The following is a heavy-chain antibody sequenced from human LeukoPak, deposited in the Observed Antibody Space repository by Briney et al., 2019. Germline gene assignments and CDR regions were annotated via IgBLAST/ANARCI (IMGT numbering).Heavy chain of an antibody. CDR1: GFTFSSYA. V-gene: IGHV3-23*01. CDR2: ISGSGGST. J-gene: IGHJ4*02. CDR3: AKGPHSMITFGGVIAPPSDY. D-gene: IGHD3-16*02. Sequence: GGSLRLSCAASGFTFSSYAMTWVRQAPGKGLEWVSAISGSGGSTYYADSVKGRFTISRDNSKNTLYLQMNSLRAEDTAVYYCAKGPHSMITFGGVIAPPSDYWGQGTLVTVSS.